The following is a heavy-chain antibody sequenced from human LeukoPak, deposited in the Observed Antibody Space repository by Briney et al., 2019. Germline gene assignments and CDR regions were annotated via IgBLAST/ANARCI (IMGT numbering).Heavy chain of an antibody. CDR1: GGSISSGGYS. Sequence: SETLSLTCAVSGGSISSGGYSWSWIRQPPGKGLEWIGYIYHSGSTYYNPSLKSRVTISVDRSKNQFSLTLTAVTAADTAVYYCGRRPYFDILAGSQMWGTVDHWGQGALVTVSS. CDR3: GRRPYFDILAGSQMWGTVDH. CDR2: IYHSGST. D-gene: IGHD3-9*01. V-gene: IGHV4-30-2*01. J-gene: IGHJ4*02.